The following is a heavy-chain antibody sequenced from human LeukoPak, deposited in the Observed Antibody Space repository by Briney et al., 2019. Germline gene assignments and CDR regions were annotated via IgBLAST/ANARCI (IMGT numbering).Heavy chain of an antibody. CDR1: EFSVGSNY. CDR3: AREESGSYFYYYYYYMDV. Sequence: GGSLRLSCAASEFSVGSNYMTWVRQAPGKGLEWVSGISSSGGYTYYADSVKGRFTISRDNSKNTLYLQMNSLRAEDTAVYYCAREESGSYFYYYYYYMDVWGKGTTVTVSS. CDR2: ISSSGGYT. D-gene: IGHD1-26*01. J-gene: IGHJ6*03. V-gene: IGHV3-66*03.